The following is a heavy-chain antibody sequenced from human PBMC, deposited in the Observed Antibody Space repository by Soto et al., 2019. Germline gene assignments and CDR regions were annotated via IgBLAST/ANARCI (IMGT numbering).Heavy chain of an antibody. J-gene: IGHJ3*02. CDR2: ISWNSGSI. CDR1: GFTFDDYA. V-gene: IGHV3-9*01. CDR3: AKDFQGAAGDDAFDI. D-gene: IGHD6-13*01. Sequence: SLRLSCAASGFTFDDYAMHWVLQAPGKGLEWVSGISWNSGSIGYADSVKGRFTISRDNAKNSLYLQMNSLRAEDTASYYCAKDFQGAAGDDAFDIWGQGTMVTVSS.